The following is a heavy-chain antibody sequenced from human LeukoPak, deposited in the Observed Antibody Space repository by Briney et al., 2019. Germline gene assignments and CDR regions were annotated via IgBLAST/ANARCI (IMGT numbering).Heavy chain of an antibody. CDR3: ARDAHYYGSGKPDY. Sequence: GASVKVSCKASGYTFTGYYMHWVRQAPGQGLEWMGWINPNSGGTNYAQKFQGRVTMTRDTSISTAYMELSSLRSEDTAVYYCARDAHYYGSGKPDYWGQGTLVTVSS. V-gene: IGHV1-2*02. CDR2: INPNSGGT. J-gene: IGHJ4*02. D-gene: IGHD3-10*01. CDR1: GYTFTGYY.